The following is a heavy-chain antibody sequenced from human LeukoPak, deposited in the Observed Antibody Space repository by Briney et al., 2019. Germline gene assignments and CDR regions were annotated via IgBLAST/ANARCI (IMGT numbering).Heavy chain of an antibody. D-gene: IGHD1-1*01. V-gene: IGHV3-49*04. CDR1: GFMFGDYL. J-gene: IGHJ5*02. Sequence: GVLRLSCTTSGFMFGDYLLNWVRQAPGEGLEWIGFIRTKSHGGTTEYAASVKGRFTISRDDSISIAYLQMNSLKSEDTAVYYCTRYQPGYNWFDPWGQGTLVTVSS. CDR3: TRYQPGYNWFDP. CDR2: IRTKSHGGTT.